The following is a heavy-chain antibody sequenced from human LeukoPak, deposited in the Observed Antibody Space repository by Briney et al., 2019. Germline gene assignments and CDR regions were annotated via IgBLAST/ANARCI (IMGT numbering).Heavy chain of an antibody. Sequence: SETLSLTCTVSGGSISSYYWSWIRQPPGKGLEWIGYIYYTGSTNYNPSLKSRVTISVDTSKNQFSLKLSSVTAADTAVYYCARRLADYYDSSGYYNFDYWGQGTLVTVSS. CDR3: ARRLADYYDSSGYYNFDY. V-gene: IGHV4-59*08. CDR2: IYYTGST. J-gene: IGHJ4*02. CDR1: GGSISSYY. D-gene: IGHD3-22*01.